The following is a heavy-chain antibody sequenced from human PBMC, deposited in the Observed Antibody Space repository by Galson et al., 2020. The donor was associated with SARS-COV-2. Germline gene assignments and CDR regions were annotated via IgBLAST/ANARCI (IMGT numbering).Heavy chain of an antibody. Sequence: SETLSLTCSVSGYSISSGYYWGWIRQPPGKGLEWIGSIYHSGSMYYNPFLKSRVTISVDTSKNQFSLKLSSVAAADTAVYYCARLTVVVPAAIHQWGQGTLVTVSS. V-gene: IGHV4-38-2*02. J-gene: IGHJ4*02. CDR1: GYSISSGYY. CDR3: ARLTVVVPAAIHQ. CDR2: IYHSGSM. D-gene: IGHD2-2*01.